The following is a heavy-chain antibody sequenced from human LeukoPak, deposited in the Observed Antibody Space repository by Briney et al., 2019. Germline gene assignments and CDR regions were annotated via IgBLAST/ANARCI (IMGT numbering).Heavy chain of an antibody. V-gene: IGHV4-59*01. Sequence: SETLSLTCTVSGGSISSYYWSWIRQPPGKGLEWIGYIYYSGSTNYNPSLKSRVTISVDTSKNQFSLKLSSVTAADTAVYYCARGYSSGWYSARDAFDIWGQGTMVTVSS. CDR3: ARGYSSGWYSARDAFDI. D-gene: IGHD6-19*01. CDR1: GGSISSYY. CDR2: IYYSGST. J-gene: IGHJ3*02.